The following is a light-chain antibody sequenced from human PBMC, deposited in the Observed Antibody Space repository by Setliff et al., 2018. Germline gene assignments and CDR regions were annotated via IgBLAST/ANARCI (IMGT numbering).Light chain of an antibody. Sequence: QSVLTQPPSASGTPGQRVTISCSGSSSNIGSNTVNWYRHLPGTAPKLLIHSNNQRPSGVPDRFSGSKSGTSASLAISGLQSEDEADYYCAAWDDSLNGPVFGTGTKVTV. CDR2: SNN. CDR3: AAWDDSLNGPV. CDR1: SSNIGSNT. J-gene: IGLJ1*01. V-gene: IGLV1-44*01.